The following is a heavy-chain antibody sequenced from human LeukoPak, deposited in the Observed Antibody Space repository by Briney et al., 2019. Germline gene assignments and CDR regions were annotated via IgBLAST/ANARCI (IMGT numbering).Heavy chain of an antibody. CDR1: GYTLTELS. CDR2: FDPEDGET. J-gene: IGHJ4*02. CDR3: ATAFSHLELRDY. Sequence: ASVKVSCKVPGYTLTELSMHWVRQAPGKGLEWMGGFDPEDGETIYAQKFQGRVTMTEDTSTDTAYMELSSLRSEDTAVYYCATAFSHLELRDYWGQGTLVTVSS. D-gene: IGHD1-7*01. V-gene: IGHV1-24*01.